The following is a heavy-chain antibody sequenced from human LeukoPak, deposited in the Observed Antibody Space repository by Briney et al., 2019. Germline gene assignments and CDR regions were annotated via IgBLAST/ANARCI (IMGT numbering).Heavy chain of an antibody. J-gene: IGHJ4*02. Sequence: PGGSLRLSCAASGFTFSSHSMNWVRQAPGKGLEWVSSVSSSNNYIYYADSVKGRFTISRDDAKNSLYLQMNSLRAEDTAVYYCARDNDYWGQGTLVTVSS. CDR2: VSSSNNYI. V-gene: IGHV3-21*01. CDR3: ARDNDY. CDR1: GFTFSSHS.